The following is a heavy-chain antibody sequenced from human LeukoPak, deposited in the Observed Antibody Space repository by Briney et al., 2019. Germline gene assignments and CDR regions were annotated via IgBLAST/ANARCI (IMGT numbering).Heavy chain of an antibody. J-gene: IGHJ4*02. V-gene: IGHV3-64*01. Sequence: GGSLRLSCAASGFTFSSYAMHWVRQAPGKGLEHVSGISSNGGSTYYANSVKGRFTISRDNSKNTLYLQMGSLRAEDMAVYCCARRTGVSDYWGQGTLVTVSP. CDR3: ARRTGVSDY. D-gene: IGHD3/OR15-3a*01. CDR1: GFTFSSYA. CDR2: ISSNGGST.